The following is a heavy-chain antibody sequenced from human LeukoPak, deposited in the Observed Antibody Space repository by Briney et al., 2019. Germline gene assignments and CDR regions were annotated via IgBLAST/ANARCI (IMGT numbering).Heavy chain of an antibody. J-gene: IGHJ4*02. D-gene: IGHD3-22*01. CDR3: ARVRYSDSSVLTRKRSYYFDY. CDR2: ISTSGST. V-gene: IGHV4-4*07. Sequence: SETLSLTCTVPGGSISSYYWSWIRQPAGKGLESIGHISTSGSTNYNPSLKSRVTISVDTSKNKLSLKVSSVTAADTAVYYCARVRYSDSSVLTRKRSYYFDYWGQGTLVTVSS. CDR1: GGSISSYY.